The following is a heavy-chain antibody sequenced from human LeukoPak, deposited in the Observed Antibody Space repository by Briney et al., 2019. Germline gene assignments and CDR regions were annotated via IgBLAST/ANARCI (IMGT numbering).Heavy chain of an antibody. D-gene: IGHD2-8*01. V-gene: IGHV3-23*01. J-gene: IGHJ4*02. CDR1: GLPFTTNA. Sequence: GGPLRLSLAPSGLPFTTNAMSGFRQAQGKGLEWVSAISGSGGSTYYADSVKGRFTISRDNSKNTLYLQMNSLRAEDTAVYYCANNPVRDYWGQGTLVTVSS. CDR3: ANNPVRDY. CDR2: ISGSGGST.